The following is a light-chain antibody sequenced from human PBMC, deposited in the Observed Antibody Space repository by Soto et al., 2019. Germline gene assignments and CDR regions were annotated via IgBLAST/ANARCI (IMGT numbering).Light chain of an antibody. V-gene: IGLV2-11*01. J-gene: IGLJ1*01. CDR1: SSDVGGYNF. CDR2: NVI. CDR3: CSYAGSYTYV. Sequence: QSVLTQPRSVSGSPGQSVTISCTGTSSDVGGYNFVSWYQHHPGKAPKLMIYNVIQWPSGVPDRFSASKSGNTASLTISGLQAEDEADYYCCSYAGSYTYVFGTGTKLTVL.